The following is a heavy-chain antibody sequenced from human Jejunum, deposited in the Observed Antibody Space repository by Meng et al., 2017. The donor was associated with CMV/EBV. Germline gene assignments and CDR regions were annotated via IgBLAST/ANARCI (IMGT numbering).Heavy chain of an antibody. V-gene: IGHV5-51*06. CDR3: EREVTTKKLGYDWGY. J-gene: IGHJ4*02. Sequence: GYTFGRYGMGWVRQMHGKGLEWVGRIYSADSDNRYSPAVQGQVTISVDKAMSNDYVQWESMEASDNATDYCEREVTTKKLGYDWGYWGQGTPVTVSS. CDR2: IYSADSDN. D-gene: IGHD5-12*01. CDR1: GYTFGRYG.